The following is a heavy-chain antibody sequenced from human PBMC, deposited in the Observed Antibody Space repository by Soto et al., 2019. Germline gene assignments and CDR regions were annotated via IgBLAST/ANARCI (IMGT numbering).Heavy chain of an antibody. CDR3: ARLPYSYSGYDETYFDY. V-gene: IGHV4-38-2*01. CDR1: GYSITSGYH. Sequence: SETLSLTCAVSGYSITSGYHWGWIRQPPGKGLEWIGSIYHSGSTYYNPSLKSRVTISVDTPQKLFSLKLSSVTAADTAVYYCARLPYSYSGYDETYFDYWGQGTLVTVSS. J-gene: IGHJ4*02. D-gene: IGHD5-12*01. CDR2: IYHSGST.